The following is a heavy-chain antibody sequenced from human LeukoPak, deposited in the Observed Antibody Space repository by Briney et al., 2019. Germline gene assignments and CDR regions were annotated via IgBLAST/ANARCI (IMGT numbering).Heavy chain of an antibody. J-gene: IGHJ6*02. CDR1: GYTFTGYY. CDR2: INPNSGGT. CDR3: ARDGAYYDFWSGYYTDYYYYGMDV. D-gene: IGHD3-3*01. Sequence: GASVKVSCKASGYTFTGYYMHWVRQAPGRGLEWMGWINPNSGGTNYAQKFQGRVTMTRDTSISTAYMELSRLRSDDTAVYYCARDGAYYDFWSGYYTDYYYYGMDVWGQGTTVTVSS. V-gene: IGHV1-2*02.